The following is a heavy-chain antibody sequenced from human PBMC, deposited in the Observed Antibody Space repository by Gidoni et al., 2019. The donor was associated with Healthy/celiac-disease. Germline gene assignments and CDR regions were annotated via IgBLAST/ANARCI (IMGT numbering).Heavy chain of an antibody. CDR1: GFTFSSYA. V-gene: IGHV3-23*04. Sequence: EVQLVESGGGLVQPGGSLTLSCAAYGFTFSSYAMIWVRQAPVKGLEWVSAISGSGGSTYYADSVKGRFTISRDNSKNTLYLQMNSLRAEDTAVYYCAKMGSGSYYSLGDYWGQGTLVTVSS. D-gene: IGHD1-26*01. CDR2: ISGSGGST. CDR3: AKMGSGSYYSLGDY. J-gene: IGHJ4*02.